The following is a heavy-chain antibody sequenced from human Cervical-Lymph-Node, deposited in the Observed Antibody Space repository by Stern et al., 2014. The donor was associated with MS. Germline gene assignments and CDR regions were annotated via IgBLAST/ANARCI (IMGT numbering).Heavy chain of an antibody. J-gene: IGHJ4*02. D-gene: IGHD6-25*01. CDR1: GGSISSGPYY. CDR2: IYRSGST. V-gene: IGHV4-61*02. CDR3: ARDRGSTYSSGYQYYFDY. Sequence: QLQLQESGPGLVKPSQTLSLTCTVSGGSISSGPYYWNWIRPPAGKGLEWIGRIYRSGSTNYNPSLKSRLIMSVDASTYPFFLMLSSVTAADTAVYYCARDRGSTYSSGYQYYFDYWGQGTLVTVSS.